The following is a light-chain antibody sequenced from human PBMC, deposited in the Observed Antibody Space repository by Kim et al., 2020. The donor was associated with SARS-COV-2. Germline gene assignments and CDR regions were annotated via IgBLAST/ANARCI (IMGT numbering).Light chain of an antibody. V-gene: IGKV3-15*01. CDR2: GAS. J-gene: IGKJ1*01. CDR1: QSISSN. CDR3: QQYNDWPWT. Sequence: EIVMTQSPATLSVSPGERVTLSCRASQSISSNLGWYQQKPGQAPRLLIYGASTRATGIPARFSGSGSGTEFTITISSLQSEDFAVYCCQQYNDWPWTFGQGTKLEI.